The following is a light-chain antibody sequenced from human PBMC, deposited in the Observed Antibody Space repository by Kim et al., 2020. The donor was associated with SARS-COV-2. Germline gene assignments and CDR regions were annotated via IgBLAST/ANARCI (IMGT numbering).Light chain of an antibody. CDR2: QHN. CDR3: QAWDSSTVV. CDR1: KLGDKY. V-gene: IGLV3-1*01. J-gene: IGLJ2*01. Sequence: VSPGQTASITCSGDKLGDKYACWYQQKPGQSPVLVIYQHNKRPQGIPERFSGSNSGNTATLTISGTQAMDEADYYCQAWDSSTVVFGGGTQLTVL.